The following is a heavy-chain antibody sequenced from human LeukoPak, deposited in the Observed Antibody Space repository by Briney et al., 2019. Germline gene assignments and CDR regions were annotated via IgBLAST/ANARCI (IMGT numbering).Heavy chain of an antibody. Sequence: PGRSLRLSCAASGFTFSSYGMHWVRQAPGKGLEWVAVISYDGSNKYYADSVKGRFTISRDNAKNSLYLQMNSLRAEDTAIYYCAREKAPYGSGSYSVDYWGQGTLVTVSS. CDR1: GFTFSSYG. J-gene: IGHJ4*02. D-gene: IGHD3-10*01. V-gene: IGHV3-30*03. CDR3: AREKAPYGSGSYSVDY. CDR2: ISYDGSNK.